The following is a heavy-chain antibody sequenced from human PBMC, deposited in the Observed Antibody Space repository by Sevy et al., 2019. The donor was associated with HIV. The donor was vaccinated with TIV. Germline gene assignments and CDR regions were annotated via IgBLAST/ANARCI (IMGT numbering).Heavy chain of an antibody. Sequence: ASVKVSCKASGYTFTTYGITWVRQAPGQGLEWMGWISTYNSITNYAQKLQGRDTMTTDSSTSTAYMELRSLRSDDTAVYYCARSTQVAGRNNWFDPWGQGTLVTVSS. CDR2: ISTYNSIT. CDR3: ARSTQVAGRNNWFDP. V-gene: IGHV1-18*01. CDR1: GYTFTTYG. J-gene: IGHJ5*02. D-gene: IGHD6-19*01.